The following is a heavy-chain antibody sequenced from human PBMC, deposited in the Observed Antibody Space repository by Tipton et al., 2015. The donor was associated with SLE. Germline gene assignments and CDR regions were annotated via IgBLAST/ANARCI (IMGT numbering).Heavy chain of an antibody. D-gene: IGHD3-10*01. CDR3: ARRNSESGAFDM. Sequence: SLRLSCAASGFAFSSYSMNWVRQAPGKGLEWVSAITPTGDNTYYPDSVEGRFTISRDNSKNTLYLQMNSLRAEDTAVYYCARRNSESGAFDMWGQGTLVTVSS. J-gene: IGHJ3*02. CDR1: GFAFSSYS. CDR2: ITPTGDNT. V-gene: IGHV3-23*01.